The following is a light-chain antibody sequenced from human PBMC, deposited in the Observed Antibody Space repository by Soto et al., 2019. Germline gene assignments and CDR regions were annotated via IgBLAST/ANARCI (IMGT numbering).Light chain of an antibody. CDR1: QSVSSN. CDR3: QQYNNWPRT. V-gene: IGKV3-15*01. J-gene: IGKJ1*01. Sequence: EIVLTQSPATLSVSPGERATISCRASQSVSSNLAWYQQKPGQAPRLLIYGASTRATGIPARFSGSGSGTEFTLTISSLLSEDFAVYFCQQYNNWPRTFGQGTKV. CDR2: GAS.